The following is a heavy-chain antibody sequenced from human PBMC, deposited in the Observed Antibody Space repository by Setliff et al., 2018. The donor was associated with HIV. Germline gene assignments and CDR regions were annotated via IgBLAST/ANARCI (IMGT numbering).Heavy chain of an antibody. J-gene: IGHJ2*01. CDR2: ISGYNGNT. Sequence: ASVKVSCKASGYTFTTYGISWVRQAPGQGLEWMGWISGYNGNTRYAQKLQGRVTMTTDTPTSTAYMELRSLGSDDTAEYFCARGDWRKPYWYFDLWGRGTLVTVSS. D-gene: IGHD2-21*01. CDR1: GYTFTTYG. CDR3: ARGDWRKPYWYFDL. V-gene: IGHV1-18*01.